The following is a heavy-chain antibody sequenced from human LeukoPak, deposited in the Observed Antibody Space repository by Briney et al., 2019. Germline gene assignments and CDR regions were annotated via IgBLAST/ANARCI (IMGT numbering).Heavy chain of an antibody. Sequence: PGGSLRLSCAASGFTFSSYSMNWVRQAPGKGLEWVSSISSSSSYIYYADSVKGRFTISRDNAKNSLYLQMNSLRAEDTAVYYGARAGLGIPYFDYWGQGTLVTVSS. D-gene: IGHD7-27*01. J-gene: IGHJ4*02. CDR1: GFTFSSYS. V-gene: IGHV3-21*01. CDR3: ARAGLGIPYFDY. CDR2: ISSSSSYI.